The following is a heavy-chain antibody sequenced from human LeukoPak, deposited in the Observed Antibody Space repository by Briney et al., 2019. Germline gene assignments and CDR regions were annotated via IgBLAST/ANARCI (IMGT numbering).Heavy chain of an antibody. J-gene: IGHJ6*03. CDR1: GGTFSSYA. D-gene: IGHD6-19*01. Sequence: ASVKVSCKASGGTFSSYAISWVRQAPGQGLEWMGWISAYNGNTNYAQKLQGRVTMTTDTSTSTAYMELRSLRSEDTAVYYCARAPAVAAKKRGYYYYMDVWGKGTTVTISS. CDR3: ARAPAVAAKKRGYYYYMDV. CDR2: ISAYNGNT. V-gene: IGHV1-18*01.